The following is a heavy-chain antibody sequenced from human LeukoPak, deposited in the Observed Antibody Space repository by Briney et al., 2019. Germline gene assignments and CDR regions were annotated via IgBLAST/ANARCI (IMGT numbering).Heavy chain of an antibody. CDR1: GFTFSSYA. J-gene: IGHJ4*02. V-gene: IGHV3-23*01. CDR2: ISGSGSNT. Sequence: PGGSLRLSCAASGFTFSSYAMSWVRQAPGKGLEWVSAISGSGSNTYYADSVKGRFTISRDNSKNTLYLQMNSLRAEDTAVYYCAVQRTLWQQVLDHWGQGVLVTVSS. D-gene: IGHD6-13*01. CDR3: AVQRTLWQQVLDH.